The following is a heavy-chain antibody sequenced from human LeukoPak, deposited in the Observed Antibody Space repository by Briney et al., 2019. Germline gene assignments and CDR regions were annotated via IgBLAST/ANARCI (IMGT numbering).Heavy chain of an antibody. D-gene: IGHD2-2*01. CDR2: ISYDGSNK. CDR1: GFTFSSYA. CDR3: ARDRSSNEYYFDY. J-gene: IGHJ4*02. V-gene: IGHV3-30-3*01. Sequence: GRSLRLSCAASGFTFSSYAMHWVRQAPGKGLEWVAAISYDGSNKYYADSVKGRFTISRDNSMNTLYLQMNSLRAEDTAVYYCARDRSSNEYYFDYWGQGTLVTVSS.